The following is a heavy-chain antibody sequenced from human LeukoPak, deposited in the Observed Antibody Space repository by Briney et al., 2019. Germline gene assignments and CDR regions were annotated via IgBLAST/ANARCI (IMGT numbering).Heavy chain of an antibody. D-gene: IGHD4-17*01. Sequence: PGGSLRLSCAASGFTFSSYSMNWVRQAPGKGLEWVSYISSSSSTIYYADSVKGRFTISRDNAKNSLYLQMNSLRAEDTALYHCARGNYGDSEPRAFDIWGQGTMVTVSS. CDR3: ARGNYGDSEPRAFDI. J-gene: IGHJ3*02. CDR1: GFTFSSYS. V-gene: IGHV3-48*04. CDR2: ISSSSSTI.